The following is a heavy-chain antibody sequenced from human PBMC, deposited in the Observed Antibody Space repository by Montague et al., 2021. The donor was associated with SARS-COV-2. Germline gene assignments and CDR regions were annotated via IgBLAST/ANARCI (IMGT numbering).Heavy chain of an antibody. D-gene: IGHD3-9*01. CDR2: ISNGGXT. CDR1: GGSFDSDNFF. Sequence: SETLSLTCSVSGGSFDSDNFFWGWIRQPPGKRLERIGVISNGGXTXDXXXXKXRVTISVHTSRNQLSLNVKSVTAADTAVYYCARHRRYDVVTYYPDFWGQGILVTVSS. CDR3: ARHRRYDVVTYYPDF. J-gene: IGHJ4*02. V-gene: IGHV4-39*01.